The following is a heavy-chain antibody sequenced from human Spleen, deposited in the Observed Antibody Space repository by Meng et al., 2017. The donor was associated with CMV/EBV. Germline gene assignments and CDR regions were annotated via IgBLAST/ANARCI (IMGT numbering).Heavy chain of an antibody. CDR1: GFTFSSYS. CDR3: ARGRVVPVASRSYYGMDV. V-gene: IGHV3-21*01. Sequence: GGSLRLSCAASGFTFSSYSMSWVRQAPGKGLEWVSCISSSSSYIYYADSLKGRFTISRDNAKNSLYLQMNSLRAEDTAVYYCARGRVVPVASRSYYGMDVWGQGTMVTV. D-gene: IGHD2-2*01. CDR2: ISSSSSYI. J-gene: IGHJ6*02.